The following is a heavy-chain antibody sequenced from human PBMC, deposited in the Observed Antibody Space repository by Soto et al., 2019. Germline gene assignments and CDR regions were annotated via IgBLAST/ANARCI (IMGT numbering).Heavy chain of an antibody. Sequence: SETLSLTCAVSGGSISSGGYSWSWIRQPPGEGLEWVGYIYHRGSTYYNPSLKTRVTISVDRSKNQFSLKLSSVTAADTAVYYCARDQGYYDSSGYYGDTWFDPWGQGTLVTVSS. V-gene: IGHV4-30-2*01. CDR2: IYHRGST. CDR1: GGSISSGGYS. D-gene: IGHD3-22*01. CDR3: ARDQGYYDSSGYYGDTWFDP. J-gene: IGHJ5*02.